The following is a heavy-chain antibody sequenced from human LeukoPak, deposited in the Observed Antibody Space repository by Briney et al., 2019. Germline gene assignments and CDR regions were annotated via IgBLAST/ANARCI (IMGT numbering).Heavy chain of an antibody. J-gene: IGHJ5*02. D-gene: IGHD6-13*01. CDR3: ARESVAAAGNGDWFDP. CDR1: GDSVSSNSAA. CDR2: TYYRSKWYN. Sequence: SQTLSLTCAISGDSVSSNSAAWSWIRQSPSRGLEWLGRTYYRSKWYNDYAVSVKSRITINPDTSKNQFSLQLNSVTPEDTAVYYCARESVAAAGNGDWFDPWGQGTLVTVSS. V-gene: IGHV6-1*01.